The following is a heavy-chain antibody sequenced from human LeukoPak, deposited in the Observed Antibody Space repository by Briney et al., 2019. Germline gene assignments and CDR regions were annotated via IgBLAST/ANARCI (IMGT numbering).Heavy chain of an antibody. J-gene: IGHJ6*02. CDR2: INPNSGGT. Sequence: GASVKVSCKASGYTFTGYYMHWVRQAPGQGLEWMGWINPNSGGTNYAQKFQGWVTMTRDTSISTAYMELSRLRSDDTAVYYCARGGIAGGYYYGMDVWGQGTTVTVSS. D-gene: IGHD6-13*01. CDR3: ARGGIAGGYYYGMDV. CDR1: GYTFTGYY. V-gene: IGHV1-2*04.